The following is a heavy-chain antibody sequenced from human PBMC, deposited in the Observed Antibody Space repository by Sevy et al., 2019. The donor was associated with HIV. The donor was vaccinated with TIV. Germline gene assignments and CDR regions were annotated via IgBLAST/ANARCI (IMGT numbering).Heavy chain of an antibody. J-gene: IGHJ6*02. Sequence: GGSLRLSCAASGFTFSSYWMSWVRQAPGKGLEWVANIKQDGSEKYYVDSVKGRFTISRDNAKNSLYLQMNSLRAEDTAVYYCARDCSGVSCYSYYYYYGMDVWGQGTTVTVSS. V-gene: IGHV3-7*03. CDR2: IKQDGSEK. CDR1: GFTFSSYW. D-gene: IGHD2-15*01. CDR3: ARDCSGVSCYSYYYYYGMDV.